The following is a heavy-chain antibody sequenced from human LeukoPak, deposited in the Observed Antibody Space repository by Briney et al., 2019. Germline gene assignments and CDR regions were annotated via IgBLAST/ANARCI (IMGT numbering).Heavy chain of an antibody. CDR1: GDSVFSNSS. Sequence: SQTLSLTCAISGDSVFSNSSWNWIRQSPSRGPEWLGRTYYRSNWYNDYGVSVKSRININPDTSKNLFSLQLSSVTPEDTAVYYCVRGGQGDGHSADEGFDIWGQGTMVTVS. CDR2: TYYRSNWYN. D-gene: IGHD5-18*01. J-gene: IGHJ3*02. V-gene: IGHV6-1*01. CDR3: VRGGQGDGHSADEGFDI.